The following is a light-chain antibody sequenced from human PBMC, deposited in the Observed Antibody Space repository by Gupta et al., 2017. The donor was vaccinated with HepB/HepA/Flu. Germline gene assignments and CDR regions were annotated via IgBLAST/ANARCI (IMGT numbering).Light chain of an antibody. CDR2: KGS. V-gene: IGKV2-30*02. Sequence: DVLITQSPLSLPVSLGQSASISCRSSQSLVPSDGDTYVDWFQQKPGQSPRGLIYKGSRRASGVPERFSGSGSGTYFTLKISWVEAEDVGIFYCAQALHSPWTFGQGTKVDI. J-gene: IGKJ1*01. CDR3: AQALHSPWT. CDR1: QSLVPSDGDTY.